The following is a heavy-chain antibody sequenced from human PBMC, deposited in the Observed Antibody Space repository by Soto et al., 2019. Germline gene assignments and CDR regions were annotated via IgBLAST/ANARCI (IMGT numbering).Heavy chain of an antibody. CDR1: GFAFSGHT. CDR2: IGNTLDTI. CDR3: ARGDCSGGSCYGIDV. Sequence: EVQLVESGGVLVQPGGSLRLSCAASGFAFSGHTMNWVRQAPGKGLEWVAYIGNTLDTIYYADSVKGRFIISRADAMKSVLLHMSSLRDDDTAVYYCARGDCSGGSCYGIDVWGRGTTVTVSS. J-gene: IGHJ6*02. D-gene: IGHD2-15*01. V-gene: IGHV3-48*02.